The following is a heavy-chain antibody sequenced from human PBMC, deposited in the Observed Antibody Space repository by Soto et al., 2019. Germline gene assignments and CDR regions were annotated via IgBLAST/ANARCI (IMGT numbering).Heavy chain of an antibody. V-gene: IGHV3-23*01. Sequence: GGSLRLSCAASGFTFSSYAMSWVRQAPGKGLEWVSAISGSGGSTYYADSVKGRFTISRDNSKNTLYLQMNSLRAEDTAVHYCAKTHLCSGGSCYSVYGAFDIWGQGTMVTVSS. J-gene: IGHJ3*02. CDR2: ISGSGGST. CDR1: GFTFSSYA. CDR3: AKTHLCSGGSCYSVYGAFDI. D-gene: IGHD2-15*01.